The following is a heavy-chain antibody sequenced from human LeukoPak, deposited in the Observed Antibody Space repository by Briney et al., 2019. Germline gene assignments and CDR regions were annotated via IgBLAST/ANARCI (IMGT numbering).Heavy chain of an antibody. J-gene: IGHJ4*02. CDR1: GGSISSYY. CDR3: ARSNEMATSSEVLLAFDY. V-gene: IGHV4-59*01. CDR2: IYYSGST. Sequence: SETLSLTCTVSGGSISSYYWSWVRQPPGKGLEWVGYIYYSGSTNYNPSLKSRVTISVDTSKNQFSLKLSSVTAADTAVYYCARSNEMATSSEVLLAFDYWGQRTPVTVSS. D-gene: IGHD5-24*01.